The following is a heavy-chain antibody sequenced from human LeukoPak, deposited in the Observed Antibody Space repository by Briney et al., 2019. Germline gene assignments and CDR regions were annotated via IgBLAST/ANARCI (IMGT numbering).Heavy chain of an antibody. CDR3: AFSSGYYFDY. V-gene: IGHV1-69*05. CDR2: IIPIFGTA. D-gene: IGHD3-22*01. CDR1: GGTFSSYA. J-gene: IGHJ4*02. Sequence: ASVKVSCKASGGTFSSYAIIWVRQAPGQGLEWMGGIIPIFGTANYAQKFQGRVTITTDESTSTAYMELSSLRSEDTAVYYCAFSSGYYFDYWGQGTLVTVSS.